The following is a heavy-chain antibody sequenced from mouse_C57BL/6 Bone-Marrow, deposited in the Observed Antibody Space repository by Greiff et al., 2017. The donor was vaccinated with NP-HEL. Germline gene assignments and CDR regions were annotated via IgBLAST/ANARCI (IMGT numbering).Heavy chain of an antibody. CDR3: SRTDYYGSHPEY. CDR1: GYTFTNYW. V-gene: IGHV1-54*01. D-gene: IGHD1-1*01. Sequence: VQLQQPGAELVRPGTSVKVSCKASGYTFTNYWIDWVKQRPGQGLEWIGMIHPGSGGTNYNEKFKSKATLTADKSSSTAYMQLSSLTSEDSAVYFCSRTDYYGSHPEYWGQGTTLTVSS. CDR2: IHPGSGGT. J-gene: IGHJ2*01.